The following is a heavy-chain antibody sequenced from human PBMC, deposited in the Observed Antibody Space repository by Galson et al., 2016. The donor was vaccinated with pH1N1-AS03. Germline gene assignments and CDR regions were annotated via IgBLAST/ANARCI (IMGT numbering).Heavy chain of an antibody. J-gene: IGHJ4*02. CDR3: ARDFNWRIDY. Sequence: PALVKPTQTLTLTCTSSGFSLDSTDVNVAWIRQPPGKALEWLALIRWNGDKHYSPSLKNRLTVTKDTSKNQVVLTMTNLDPVDTATYFCARDFNWRIDYWGQGTLVTVSS. CDR1: GFSLDSTDVN. CDR2: IRWNGDK. V-gene: IGHV2-5*01. D-gene: IGHD1-1*01.